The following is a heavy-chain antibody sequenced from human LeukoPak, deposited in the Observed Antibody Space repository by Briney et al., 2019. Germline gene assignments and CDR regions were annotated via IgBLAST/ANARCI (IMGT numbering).Heavy chain of an antibody. D-gene: IGHD6-19*01. CDR3: ARDLLAVVRNINWFDP. Sequence: PGGSLRLSCAASGFTFSSYSMNWVRQAPGKGLEWVSSISSSSSYIYYADSVKGRFTISRDNAKNSLYLQMNSLRAEDTAVYYCARDLLAVVRNINWFDPWGQGTLVTVSS. CDR2: ISSSSSYI. V-gene: IGHV3-21*01. CDR1: GFTFSSYS. J-gene: IGHJ5*02.